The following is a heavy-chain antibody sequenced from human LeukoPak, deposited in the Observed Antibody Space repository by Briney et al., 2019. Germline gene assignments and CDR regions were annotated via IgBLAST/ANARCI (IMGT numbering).Heavy chain of an antibody. Sequence: GGSLRLSCAASGFTFSSYEMNWVRQAPGKGLEWVSYISSSGSTIYYADSVKGRFTISRDNAKNSLYLQMNSLRAEDTAVYYCARLGWYYDILTGYSYYYYGMDVWSKGTTVTVSS. CDR3: ARLGWYYDILTGYSYYYYGMDV. D-gene: IGHD3-9*01. CDR2: ISSSGSTI. J-gene: IGHJ6*04. CDR1: GFTFSSYE. V-gene: IGHV3-48*03.